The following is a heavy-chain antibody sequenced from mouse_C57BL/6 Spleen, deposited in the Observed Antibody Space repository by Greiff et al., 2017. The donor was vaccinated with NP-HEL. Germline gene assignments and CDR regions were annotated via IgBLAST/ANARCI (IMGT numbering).Heavy chain of an antibody. Sequence: QVQLQQPGAELVKPGASVKMSCKASGYTFTSYWITWVKQRPGQGLEWIGDIYPGSGSTNYNEKFKSKATLTVDTSSSTAYMQLSSLTSEDSAVYYCARVGVVKDWFAYWGQGTLVTVSA. CDR1: GYTFTSYW. CDR3: ARVGVVKDWFAY. CDR2: IYPGSGST. V-gene: IGHV1-55*01. D-gene: IGHD1-1*02. J-gene: IGHJ3*01.